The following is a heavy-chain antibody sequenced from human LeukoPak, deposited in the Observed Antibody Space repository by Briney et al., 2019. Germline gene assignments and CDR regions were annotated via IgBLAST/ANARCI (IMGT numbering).Heavy chain of an antibody. CDR1: GITFMHYS. D-gene: IGHD2-8*02. Sequence: PGGSLRLSCAASGITFMHYSMTWVRQTPGKGLEWVSSITSYRRDTYYADSVKGRFTISRDNSKSTLSLQMNSLRAEDSAIYYCAKGTLEHCTGAICYPFDYWGQGSLVTVSS. V-gene: IGHV3-23*01. CDR2: ITSYRRDT. CDR3: AKGTLEHCTGAICYPFDY. J-gene: IGHJ4*02.